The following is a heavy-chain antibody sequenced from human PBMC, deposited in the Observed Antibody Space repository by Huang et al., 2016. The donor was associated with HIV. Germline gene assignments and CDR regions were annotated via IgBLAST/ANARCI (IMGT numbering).Heavy chain of an antibody. V-gene: IGHV4-34*01. CDR3: ARERMMSWLDDHDAFDI. D-gene: IGHD1-1*01. CDR2: INHSGST. J-gene: IGHJ3*02. Sequence: QVQLQQWGAGLLKPSETLSLTCAVYGGSFSGYYWSWLRQSPGKGLEGIGEINHSGSTNYNPSLKSRLTISVDTSKNQFPLKLSSVTAADTAVYYCARERMMSWLDDHDAFDIWGQGTMVTVSS. CDR1: GGSFSGYY.